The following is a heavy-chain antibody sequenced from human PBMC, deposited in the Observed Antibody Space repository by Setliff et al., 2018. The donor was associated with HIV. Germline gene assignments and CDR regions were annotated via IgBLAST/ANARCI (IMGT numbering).Heavy chain of an antibody. CDR1: GYTFTDYY. V-gene: IGHV1-2*02. CDR2: INPKVGGT. D-gene: IGHD3-3*01. J-gene: IGHJ4*02. CDR3: ARDLSTHWSGYSLGF. Sequence: ASVKVSCKASGYTFTDYYFHWVRQAPGQGLEWMGWINPKVGGTLYAQKFRGRVTMTRDMSINTVYVELSSLSSDDTAVYYCARDLSTHWSGYSLGFWGPGTLVTVPQ.